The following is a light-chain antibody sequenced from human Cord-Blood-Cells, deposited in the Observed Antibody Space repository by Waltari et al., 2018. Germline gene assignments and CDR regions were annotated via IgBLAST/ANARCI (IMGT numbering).Light chain of an antibody. V-gene: IGKV1-39*01. CDR2: AAS. J-gene: IGKJ1*01. Sequence: DIQMTQSPSSLSASVGDRVTITCRASQSISSYLNWYQQKPGKPPKLLIYAASSLQSGVPSRFSGSGSGTDFTLTISSLQPEDFATDYCQQSYSTPPWTFGQGTKVEIK. CDR3: QQSYSTPPWT. CDR1: QSISSY.